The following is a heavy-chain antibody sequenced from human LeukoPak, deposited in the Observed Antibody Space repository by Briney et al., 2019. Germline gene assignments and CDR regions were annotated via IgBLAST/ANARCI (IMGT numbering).Heavy chain of an antibody. Sequence: ASVKVSCTASGYTFTSYYIHWVRQAPGQGLEWMGWINPKSGDTNYAEKFQGRVTMTRDTSITTAYMEVSSLRSDDTAVYYCARDWLLRYSQGGLDYWGQGTLVTVSS. CDR3: ARDWLLRYSQGGLDY. CDR2: INPKSGDT. CDR1: GYTFTSYY. V-gene: IGHV1-2*02. D-gene: IGHD3-9*01. J-gene: IGHJ4*02.